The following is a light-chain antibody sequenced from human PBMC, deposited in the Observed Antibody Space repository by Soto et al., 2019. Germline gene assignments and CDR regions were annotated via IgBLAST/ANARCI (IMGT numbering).Light chain of an antibody. CDR1: QFINTY. Sequence: EIVLTQSPATLSLSPGERATLSCRASQFINTYVAWYQHRPGQGPRLLLYEASKRATGIPARFSGSGSGTDFTLTISSTDPEDIGIYYCQQRHTWPTTFGGGAKVEI. V-gene: IGKV3-11*01. J-gene: IGKJ4*01. CDR3: QQRHTWPTT. CDR2: EAS.